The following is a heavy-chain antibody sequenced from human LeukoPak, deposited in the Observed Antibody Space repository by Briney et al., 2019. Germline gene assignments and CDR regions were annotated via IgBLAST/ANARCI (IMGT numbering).Heavy chain of an antibody. J-gene: IGHJ4*02. V-gene: IGHV1-18*01. D-gene: IGHD2-2*01. Sequence: ASVKVPCKASGYTFTSSGISWVRQAPGQGLEWLGWISAYNGNTNYAQKLQGRVTMTTDTSTSTAYMELRSLRSDDTAVYYCARGPYCSSTSCYFFFYFDYWGQGTLVTVSS. CDR3: ARGPYCSSTSCYFFFYFDY. CDR2: ISAYNGNT. CDR1: GYTFTSSG.